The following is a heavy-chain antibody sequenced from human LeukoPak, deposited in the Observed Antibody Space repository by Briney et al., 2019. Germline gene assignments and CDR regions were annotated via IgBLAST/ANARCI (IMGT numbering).Heavy chain of an antibody. V-gene: IGHV3-30*18. CDR3: AKHSGSYG. D-gene: IGHD1-26*01. CDR2: ISYDGSNK. CDR1: GFTFRGYA. J-gene: IGHJ4*02. Sequence: GGSLSLSCAASGFTFRGYALNWVRKAPGKGLEWVAVISYDGSNKYYADSVKGRFTISRDNSKNTLYLQMNSLRAEDTAVYYCAKHSGSYGWGQGTLVTVSS.